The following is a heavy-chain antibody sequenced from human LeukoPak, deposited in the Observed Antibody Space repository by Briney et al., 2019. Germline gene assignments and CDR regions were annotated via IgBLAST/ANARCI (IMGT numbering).Heavy chain of an antibody. D-gene: IGHD3-22*01. CDR3: ARDIRGGYYYDSSGYPDY. CDR2: INPNSGDT. Sequence: GASVKVSCKASGYTFTGYYMHWVRQAPGQGLEWMGWINPNSGDTNYAQKFQGRVTMTRDTSISTAYMELSRLRSDDTAVYYCARDIRGGYYYDSSGYPDYWGQGTLVTVSS. V-gene: IGHV1-2*02. CDR1: GYTFTGYY. J-gene: IGHJ4*02.